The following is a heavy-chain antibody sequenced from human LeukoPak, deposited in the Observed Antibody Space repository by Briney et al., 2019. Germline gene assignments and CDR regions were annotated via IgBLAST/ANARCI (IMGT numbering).Heavy chain of an antibody. V-gene: IGHV5-51*01. D-gene: IGHD2-15*01. J-gene: IGHJ3*02. Sequence: GESLKISCKGSGYKFTNYWIGWVRQMPGKGLEWMGIIDPGDSETRYSPSFQGQVTISADKSISIAYLQWTSLKASDTAMYYCARFKVGYCSGSGCVDTFEIWGRGQWSPSLQ. CDR3: ARFKVGYCSGSGCVDTFEI. CDR2: IDPGDSET. CDR1: GYKFTNYW.